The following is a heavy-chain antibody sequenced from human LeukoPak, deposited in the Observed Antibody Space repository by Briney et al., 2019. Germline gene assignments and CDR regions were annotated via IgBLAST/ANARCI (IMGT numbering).Heavy chain of an antibody. CDR1: GDTFTSYG. D-gene: IGHD6-6*01. CDR3: ARDRPQNHRWAFDI. CDR2: ISAYNGNT. V-gene: IGHV1-18*01. J-gene: IGHJ3*02. Sequence: ASVKVSCKASGDTFTSYGISWVRQAPGQGLEWMGWISAYNGNTHYAQKLQGRVTMTTDTSTSTAYMELRSLRSDDTAVYYCARDRPQNHRWAFDIWGQGTMVTVSS.